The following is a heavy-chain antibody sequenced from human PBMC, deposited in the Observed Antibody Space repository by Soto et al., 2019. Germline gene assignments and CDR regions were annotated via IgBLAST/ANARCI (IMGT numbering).Heavy chain of an antibody. V-gene: IGHV3-33*01. CDR1: GFTFSSYG. CDR3: ARGGRCSGGSCGSGVYYYGMDV. D-gene: IGHD2-15*01. J-gene: IGHJ6*02. CDR2: IWYDGSNK. Sequence: QVQLVESGGGVVQPGRSLRLSCAASGFTFSSYGMHWVRQAPGKGLEWVAVIWYDGSNKYYADSVKGRFTISRDNSKNTLYLQMNSLRAEDTAVYYCARGGRCSGGSCGSGVYYYGMDVWGQGTTVTVSS.